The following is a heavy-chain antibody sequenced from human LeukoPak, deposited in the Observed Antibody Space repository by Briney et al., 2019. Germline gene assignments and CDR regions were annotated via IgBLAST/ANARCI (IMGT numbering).Heavy chain of an antibody. J-gene: IGHJ5*02. CDR2: IDNGGSGT. Sequence: GGSLRLSCAASRFTFSGYWMHWVRQVPEKGLVLVSRIDNGGSGTTYADSVKGRFIISRDNAKNSLYLQMNSLRAEDTAMYHCARLPGVSAATNWFDPWGQGTLVTVSS. CDR1: RFTFSGYW. V-gene: IGHV3-74*01. D-gene: IGHD6-13*01. CDR3: ARLPGVSAATNWFDP.